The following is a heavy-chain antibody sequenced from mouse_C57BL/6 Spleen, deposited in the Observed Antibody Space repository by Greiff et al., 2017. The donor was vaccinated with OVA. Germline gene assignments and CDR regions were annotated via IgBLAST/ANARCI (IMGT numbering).Heavy chain of an antibody. V-gene: IGHV1-15*01. CDR2: IDPETGGT. J-gene: IGHJ2*01. CDR3: TRGGWENDY. CDR1: GYTFTDYE. Sequence: VQLQQSGAELVRPGASVTLSCKASGYTFTDYEMHWVKQTPVHGLEWIGAIDPETGGTAYNQKFKGKAILTADKSSSTAYMELRSLTSEDSAVYYCTRGGWENDYWGQGTTLTVSS. D-gene: IGHD3-3*01.